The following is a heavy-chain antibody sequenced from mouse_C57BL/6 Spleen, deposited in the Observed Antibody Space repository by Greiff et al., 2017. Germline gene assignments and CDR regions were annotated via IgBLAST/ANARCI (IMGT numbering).Heavy chain of an antibody. CDR2: IWGVGST. D-gene: IGHD3-1*01. Sequence: VMLVESGPGLVAPSQSLSITCTVSGFSLTSYGVDWVRQSPGKGLEWLGVIWGVGSTNYNSALKSRLSISKDNYKSQVFLKMNSLQTDDTAMYYCASRLGDYAMDYWGQGTSVTVSS. V-gene: IGHV2-6*01. CDR1: GFSLTSYG. CDR3: ASRLGDYAMDY. J-gene: IGHJ4*01.